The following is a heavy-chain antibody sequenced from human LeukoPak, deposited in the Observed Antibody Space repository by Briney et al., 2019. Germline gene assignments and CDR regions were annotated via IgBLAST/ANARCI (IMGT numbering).Heavy chain of an antibody. J-gene: IGHJ2*01. CDR3: ARDRAGGSYYSYWYFDL. D-gene: IGHD1-26*01. CDR2: MYYSGST. V-gene: IGHV4-39*02. CDR1: GGSISSSSYY. Sequence: PSETLSLTCTVSGGSISSSSYYWGWIRQPPGKGLEWIGTMYYSGSTYYNPSLKSRVTISIDTSKNQFSLELSSVTAADTAVYYCARDRAGGSYYSYWYFDLWGRGTLVTVSS.